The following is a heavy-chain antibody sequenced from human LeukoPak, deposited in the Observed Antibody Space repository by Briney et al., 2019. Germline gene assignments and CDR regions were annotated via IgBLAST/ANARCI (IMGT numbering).Heavy chain of an antibody. CDR1: GYTFTGYY. CDR2: INPNSGST. V-gene: IGHV1-2*02. D-gene: IGHD3-10*01. Sequence: ASVKVSCKASGYTFTGYYMHWVRQAPGQGLEWMGWINPNSGSTNYAQKFQGRVTMTRDTSISTAYMELSRLRSDDTAVYYCARDLLVRGVIIRGFDYYYGMDVWGQGTTVTVSS. CDR3: ARDLLVRGVIIRGFDYYYGMDV. J-gene: IGHJ6*02.